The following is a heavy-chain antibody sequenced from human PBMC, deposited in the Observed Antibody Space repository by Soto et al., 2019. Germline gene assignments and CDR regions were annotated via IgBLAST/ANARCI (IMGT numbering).Heavy chain of an antibody. Sequence: EVKLLESGGGLVQPGESLRLSCAASGFRFWTYSMSWVRQAPGKGLEWVSGISGDGSATSYADSLKGRFTVSRDNSKDTLFLQMNTLRVQDTAVYYCAKTPPHYNNHYHPYGLDCWGPGTAVPLS. J-gene: IGHJ6*02. CDR2: ISGDGSAT. D-gene: IGHD3-9*01. CDR1: GFRFWTYS. CDR3: AKTPPHYNNHYHPYGLDC. V-gene: IGHV3-23*01.